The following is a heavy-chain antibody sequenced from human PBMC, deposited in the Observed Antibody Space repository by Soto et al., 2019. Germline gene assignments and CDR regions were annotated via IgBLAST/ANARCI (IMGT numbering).Heavy chain of an antibody. CDR3: VRPGLGWFDP. J-gene: IGHJ5*02. D-gene: IGHD3-22*01. CDR1: GGSISSYY. V-gene: IGHV4-59*01. Sequence: SETLSLTCTISGGSISSYYWSWVRQPPGKGLEWIGYIFYSGSSNYNPSLKSPVTISVDASKNQFSLKLSSVTAADTAVYYCVRPGLGWFDPWGKGTLVTVSS. CDR2: IFYSGSS.